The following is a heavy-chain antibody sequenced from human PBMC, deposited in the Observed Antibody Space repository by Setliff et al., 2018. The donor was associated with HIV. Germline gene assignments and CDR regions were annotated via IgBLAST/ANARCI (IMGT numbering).Heavy chain of an antibody. CDR3: ARGAPYDYVWGSYRHFDY. CDR1: GGSISSSSYY. J-gene: IGHJ4*02. D-gene: IGHD3-16*02. V-gene: IGHV4-61*01. CDR2: IYDSGST. Sequence: SETLSLTCTVSGGSISSSSYYWNWIRQPPGKGLEWIGYIYDSGSTNYNPSLKSRVTISVDTSRNQFSLKLSSVTAADTAVYFCARGAPYDYVWGSYRHFDYWGQGTLVTVSS.